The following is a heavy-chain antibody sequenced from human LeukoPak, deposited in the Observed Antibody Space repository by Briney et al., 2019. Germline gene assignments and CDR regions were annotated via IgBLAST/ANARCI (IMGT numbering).Heavy chain of an antibody. CDR3: ARASGTTLPWFDP. D-gene: IGHD1-7*01. Sequence: PSETLSLTCTVSGGSIRSSYYYWGWIRQPPGKGLEWIGSIYDSGSTYYNPSLKSRVTISVDTSKNQFSLKLNSVTAADTAVYYCARASGTTLPWFDPWGQGTLVTVSS. CDR2: IYDSGST. CDR1: GGSIRSSYYY. J-gene: IGHJ5*02. V-gene: IGHV4-39*01.